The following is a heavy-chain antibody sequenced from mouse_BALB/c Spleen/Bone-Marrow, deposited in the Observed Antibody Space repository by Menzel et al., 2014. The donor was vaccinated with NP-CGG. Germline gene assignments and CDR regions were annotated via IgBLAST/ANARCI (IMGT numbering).Heavy chain of an antibody. CDR2: INPYNDGT. CDR3: ARRWLPYAMDY. Sequence: LQESGPELVKPGASVKMSCKASGYTFTSYIMHWVKQKPGQGLEWIGYINPYNDGTKYNEKFKGKATLTSDKSSSTAHMELSSLTSEDSAVYYCARRWLPYAMDYWGQGTSVTVSS. CDR1: GYTFTSYI. V-gene: IGHV1-14*01. D-gene: IGHD2-3*01. J-gene: IGHJ4*01.